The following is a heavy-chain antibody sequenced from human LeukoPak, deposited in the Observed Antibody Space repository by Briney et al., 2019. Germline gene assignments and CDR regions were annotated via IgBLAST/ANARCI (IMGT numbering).Heavy chain of an antibody. D-gene: IGHD1-26*01. V-gene: IGHV4-34*01. J-gene: IGHJ4*02. CDR1: GGSFSGYY. CDR2: INHSGST. CDR3: AGLFGATPTLDY. Sequence: SETLSLTCAVYGGSFSGYYWSWIRQPPGKGLEWIGEINHSGSTNYNPSLKSRVTISVDTSKNQFSLKLSSVTAADTAVYYCAGLFGATPTLDYWGQGTLVTVSS.